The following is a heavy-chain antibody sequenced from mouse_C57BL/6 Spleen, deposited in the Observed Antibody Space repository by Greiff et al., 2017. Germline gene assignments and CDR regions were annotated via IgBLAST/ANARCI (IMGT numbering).Heavy chain of an antibody. V-gene: IGHV1-64*01. CDR3: ARSDYGSSAWFAY. J-gene: IGHJ3*01. D-gene: IGHD1-1*01. Sequence: QGQLQQPGAELVKPGASVKLSCKASGYTFTSYWMHWVKQRPGQGLEWIGMIHPNSGSTNYNEKFKSKATLTVDKSSSTAYMQLSSLTSEDSAVYYCARSDYGSSAWFAYWGQGTLVTVSA. CDR2: IHPNSGST. CDR1: GYTFTSYW.